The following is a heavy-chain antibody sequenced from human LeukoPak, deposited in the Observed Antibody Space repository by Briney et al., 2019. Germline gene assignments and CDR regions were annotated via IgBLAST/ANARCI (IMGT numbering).Heavy chain of an antibody. CDR1: GFTFSSYA. D-gene: IGHD6-13*01. J-gene: IGHJ4*02. Sequence: PGGSLRLSCAASGFTFSSYAMSWVRQAPGKGLEWVSAISGSGGGTYYADSVKGRFTISRDNSKNTLYLQMNSLRAEDTAVYYCAKGQTRIAAAGRLDYWGQGTLVTVSS. V-gene: IGHV3-23*01. CDR2: ISGSGGGT. CDR3: AKGQTRIAAAGRLDY.